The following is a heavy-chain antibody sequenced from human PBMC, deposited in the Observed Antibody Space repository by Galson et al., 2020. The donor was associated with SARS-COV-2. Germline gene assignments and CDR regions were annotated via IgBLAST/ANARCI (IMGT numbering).Heavy chain of an antibody. V-gene: IGHV4-31*03. D-gene: IGHD3-10*01. CDR2: TYHSGTT. J-gene: IGHJ3*02. CDR3: AGTSGDLGI. Sequence: SETLSLTCRVSGGSISTDGHFWTWIRQPPGKGLEWPGYTYHSGTTFYNPSLKTRLTLALDKSQNQFSLRLRSVAAADTAVYFCAGTSGDLGIWGQGTKVAVSS. CDR1: GGSISTDGHF.